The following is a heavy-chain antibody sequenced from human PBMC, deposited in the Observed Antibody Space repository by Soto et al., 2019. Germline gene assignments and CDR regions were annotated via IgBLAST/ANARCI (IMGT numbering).Heavy chain of an antibody. Sequence: QEQLVQSGTEVKKPGASVTVSCKSSGYTFTDFYLHWLRQAPGQGLEGVGWINPKTGDTKSSQKFQGRVTMSRDTSVSTAYIDLTSLPSDETAMYYCATGTNGTTGWYHPWGQGTRVTVSS. CDR1: GYTFTDFY. CDR2: INPKTGDT. V-gene: IGHV1-2*02. J-gene: IGHJ5*02. CDR3: ATGTNGTTGWYHP. D-gene: IGHD1-1*01.